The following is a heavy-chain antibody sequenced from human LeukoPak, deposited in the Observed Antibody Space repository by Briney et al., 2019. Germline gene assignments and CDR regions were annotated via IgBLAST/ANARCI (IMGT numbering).Heavy chain of an antibody. D-gene: IGHD3-16*02. V-gene: IGHV4-59*01. CDR1: GGSISSYY. CDR3: ARRVWGSYRDNWFDP. CDR2: IYYSGST. J-gene: IGHJ5*02. Sequence: SETLSLTCTVSGGSISSYYWSWIRQPPGKGLEWIGYIYYSGSTNYNPSLKSRVTISVDTSKNQFSLKLSSVTAADTAVYYCARRVWGSYRDNWFDPWGQGTLVTVSS.